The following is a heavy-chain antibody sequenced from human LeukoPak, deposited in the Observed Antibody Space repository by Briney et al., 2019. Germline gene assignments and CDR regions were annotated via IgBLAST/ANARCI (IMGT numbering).Heavy chain of an antibody. J-gene: IGHJ4*02. CDR2: VWFDGRDT. Sequence: PGGSLRLSCAASGFTFSSYGMQWVRQAPGKGLEWVAVVWFDGRDTYYADSVKGRFTISRDNSKSTLYLQMNSLRAEDTAVYYCAKELSAGTGGGWEDYFDYWGQGTLVTVSA. V-gene: IGHV3-30*02. CDR1: GFTFSSYG. D-gene: IGHD6-13*01. CDR3: AKELSAGTGGGWEDYFDY.